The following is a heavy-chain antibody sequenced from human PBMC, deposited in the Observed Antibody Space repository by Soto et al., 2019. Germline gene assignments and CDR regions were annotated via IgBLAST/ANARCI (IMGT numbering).Heavy chain of an antibody. V-gene: IGHV4-30-4*01. D-gene: IGHD3-22*01. J-gene: IGHJ3*02. CDR2: IYYSGST. CDR3: ARDLVYYDSSGIDAFDI. CDR1: GGSISSGDYY. Sequence: TLSLTCTVSGGSISSGDYYWSWIRQPPGKGLEWIGYIYYSGSTYYNPSLKSRVTISVDTSKNQFSLKLSSVTAADTAVYYCARDLVYYDSSGIDAFDIWGQGTMVTVSS.